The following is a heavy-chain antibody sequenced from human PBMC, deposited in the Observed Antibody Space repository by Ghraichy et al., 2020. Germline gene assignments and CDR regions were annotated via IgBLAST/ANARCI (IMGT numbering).Heavy chain of an antibody. CDR3: ARHSGGDILTGYSYYFDY. D-gene: IGHD3-9*01. CDR2: IYYSGST. V-gene: IGHV4-39*01. CDR1: GGSISSSSYY. Sequence: SETLSLTCTVSGGSISSSSYYWGWIRQPPGKGLEWIGSIYYSGSTYYNPSLKSRVTISVDTSKNQFSLKLSSVTAADTAVYYCARHSGGDILTGYSYYFDYWGQGTLVTVSS. J-gene: IGHJ4*02.